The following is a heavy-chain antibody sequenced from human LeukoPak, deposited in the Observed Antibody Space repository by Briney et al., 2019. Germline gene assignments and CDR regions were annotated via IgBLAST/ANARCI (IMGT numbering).Heavy chain of an antibody. V-gene: IGHV4-59*01. Sequence: SETLSLTCTVSGGSISSYYWSCIRQPPGKGREWIGYIYYSGSTNYNPSLKSRVTISVDTSKNQFSLKLSSVTAADTAVYYCALRARDSSGTSFDYWGQGTLVTVSS. CDR2: IYYSGST. D-gene: IGHD3-22*01. CDR3: ALRARDSSGTSFDY. J-gene: IGHJ4*02. CDR1: GGSISSYY.